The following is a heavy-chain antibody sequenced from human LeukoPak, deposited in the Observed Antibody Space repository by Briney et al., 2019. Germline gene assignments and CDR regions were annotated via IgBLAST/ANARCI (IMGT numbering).Heavy chain of an antibody. CDR1: GGSISSGGYY. CDR3: ARRWELGYDY. CDR2: IYYSGST. J-gene: IGHJ4*02. D-gene: IGHD1-26*01. Sequence: SETLSLTCTVSGGSISSGGYYWSWIRQPPGKGLEWIGYIYYSGSTNYNPSLKSRVTISVDTSKNQFSLKLSSVTAADTAVYYCARRWELGYDYWGQGTLVTVSS. V-gene: IGHV4-61*08.